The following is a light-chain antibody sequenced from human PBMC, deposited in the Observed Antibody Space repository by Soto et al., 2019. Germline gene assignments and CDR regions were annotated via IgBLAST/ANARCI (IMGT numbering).Light chain of an antibody. V-gene: IGLV4-69*01. CDR1: SGHSSYA. J-gene: IGLJ2*01. CDR3: QTWDTGARVV. Sequence: QPVLTQSPSASASLGASVNLTCTLTSGHSSYAIAWHQQQPEKGPRYLMKLSTDGSHSKGDGIPDRFSGSSSGAERYLTISRLQSEDEADYYCQTWDTGARVVFGGGTKLTVL. CDR2: LSTDGSH.